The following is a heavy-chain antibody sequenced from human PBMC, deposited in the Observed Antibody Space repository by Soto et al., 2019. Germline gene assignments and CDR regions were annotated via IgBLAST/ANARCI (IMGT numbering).Heavy chain of an antibody. D-gene: IGHD4-17*01. CDR2: ISGSGGYT. V-gene: IGHV3-23*01. J-gene: IGHJ3*02. Sequence: EVQLLESGGGSVQPGGSLRLSCAASGFAFSNFAMTWVRQAPGKGLEWVSTISGSGGYTYYGDSVKGRFTISRDDSKNTLYLQMNSLTSQDTAVYYCEKGTALTPHHDAFHIWGQGTMVTVSS. CDR1: GFAFSNFA. CDR3: EKGTALTPHHDAFHI.